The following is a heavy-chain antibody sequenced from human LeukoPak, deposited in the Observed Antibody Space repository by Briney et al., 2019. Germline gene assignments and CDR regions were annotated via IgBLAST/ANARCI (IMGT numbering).Heavy chain of an antibody. CDR1: GFSLSNARMG. Sequence: SGPVLVKPTETLTLTCTVSGFSLSNARMGVSWIRQPPGKALEWLAHIFSNDEKSYSTSLKSRLTISKDTSKSQVVLTVTNMDPVDTATYYCARSRVYYYDILTGYSDYWGQGTLVTVSS. CDR2: IFSNDEK. J-gene: IGHJ4*02. V-gene: IGHV2-26*01. CDR3: ARSRVYYYDILTGYSDY. D-gene: IGHD3-9*01.